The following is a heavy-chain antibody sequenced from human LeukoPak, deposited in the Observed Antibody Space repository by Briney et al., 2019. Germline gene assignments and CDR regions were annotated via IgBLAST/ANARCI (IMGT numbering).Heavy chain of an antibody. CDR3: AREPIAAAAPLDY. V-gene: IGHV4-4*07. CDR2: IYTSGSN. Sequence: SETLSLTCPVSGCSISSYYWNWIRQPACKGLEWIGRIYTSGSNNYNPSLKSRVTISVDKSKNQFSLKLSSVTAADTAVYYCAREPIAAAAPLDYWGQGTLVTVSS. J-gene: IGHJ4*02. D-gene: IGHD6-13*01. CDR1: GCSISSYY.